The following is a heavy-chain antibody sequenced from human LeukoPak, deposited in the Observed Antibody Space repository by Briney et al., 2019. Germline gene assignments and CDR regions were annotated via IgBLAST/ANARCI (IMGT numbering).Heavy chain of an antibody. CDR2: IKQDGSEK. Sequence: GGSLRLSCAASGFTFSNYWMSWVRQAPGKGLEWVANIKQDGSEKYYVDSVKGRFTISRDNAKNTLYLQMNSLRAEDTAVYYCARDRVYGSGSYYDYWGQGTLVTVSS. D-gene: IGHD3-10*01. J-gene: IGHJ4*02. CDR3: ARDRVYGSGSYYDY. V-gene: IGHV3-7*01. CDR1: GFTFSNYW.